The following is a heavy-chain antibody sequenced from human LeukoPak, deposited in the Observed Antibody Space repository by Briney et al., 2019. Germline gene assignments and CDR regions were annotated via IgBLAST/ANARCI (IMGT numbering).Heavy chain of an antibody. Sequence: SETLSLTCTASGGSISAYYWNWIRQPAGKGLEWIGRIYTSGSANYNPSLKSRVTMSVDTSKNQFSLRLSSVTAADTAVCYCARGHYYDFCSGYYQGWFDPWGQGTLVTVSS. V-gene: IGHV4-4*07. CDR1: GGSISAYY. D-gene: IGHD3-3*01. CDR3: ARGHYYDFCSGYYQGWFDP. CDR2: IYTSGSA. J-gene: IGHJ5*02.